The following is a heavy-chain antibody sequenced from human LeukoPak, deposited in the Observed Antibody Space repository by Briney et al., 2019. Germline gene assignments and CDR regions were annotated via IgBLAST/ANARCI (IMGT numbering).Heavy chain of an antibody. J-gene: IGHJ3*02. CDR1: GFTFSSYE. V-gene: IGHV3-48*03. CDR2: ISSSGSTI. D-gene: IGHD6-13*01. Sequence: PGGSLRLSCAASGFTFSSYEMNWVRQAPGKGLEWVSYISSSGSTIYYADSVKGRFTISRDNAKNSLYLQMNSLRAEDTAVYYCSNTPSSSWYWGDAFDIWGQGTMVTVSS. CDR3: SNTPSSSWYWGDAFDI.